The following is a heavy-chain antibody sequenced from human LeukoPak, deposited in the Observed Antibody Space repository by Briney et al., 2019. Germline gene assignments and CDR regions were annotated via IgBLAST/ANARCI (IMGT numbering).Heavy chain of an antibody. V-gene: IGHV4-61*08. CDR1: GGSISSGGYY. D-gene: IGHD2-21*02. J-gene: IGHJ5*02. Sequence: SETLSLTCTVSGGSISSGGYYWSWTRQPPGTGLEWIGYIYYSGSTNYNPSLKSRVTISVDTSKNQFSLKLSSVTAADTAVYYCARRQYCGGDCYSNYVSWFDPWGQGTLVTVSS. CDR2: IYYSGST. CDR3: ARRQYCGGDCYSNYVSWFDP.